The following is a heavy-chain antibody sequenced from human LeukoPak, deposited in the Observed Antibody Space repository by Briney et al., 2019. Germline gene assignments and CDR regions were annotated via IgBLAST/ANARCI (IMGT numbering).Heavy chain of an antibody. CDR3: ARGSGGSYAGEDYFDY. D-gene: IGHD1-26*01. CDR2: IYTSGST. V-gene: IGHV4-4*07. J-gene: IGHJ4*02. CDR1: GGSISSYY. Sequence: SETLSLTCAVSGGSISSYYWSWIRQPAGKGLEWIGPIYTSGSTNYNPSLKSRVTMSVDTSKNQFSLKLSSVTAADTAVYYCARGSGGSYAGEDYFDYWGQGTLVTVSS.